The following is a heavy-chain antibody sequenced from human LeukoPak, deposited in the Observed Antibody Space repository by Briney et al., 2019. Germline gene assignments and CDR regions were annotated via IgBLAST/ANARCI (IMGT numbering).Heavy chain of an antibody. CDR2: ISSDAHYI. CDR1: GFNFGVYN. CDR3: ARAILTGTTPDY. V-gene: IGHV3-21*01. Sequence: GGSLRLSSAASGFNFGVYNMNWVRQTPGKGLEWVSSISSDAHYIYYADSVKGRFTISKDNSKNTLYLQMNSLRAEDTAVYYCARAILTGTTPDYWGQGTLVTVSS. D-gene: IGHD1-7*01. J-gene: IGHJ4*02.